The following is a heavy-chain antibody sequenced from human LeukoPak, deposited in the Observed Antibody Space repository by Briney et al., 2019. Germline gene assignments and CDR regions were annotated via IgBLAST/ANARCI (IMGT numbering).Heavy chain of an antibody. J-gene: IGHJ3*01. D-gene: IGHD5-24*01. CDR3: ARDREMGTIRNGFDV. CDR2: INTDRSIT. Sequence: PGGSLRLSCVASGFTFSNYWMHWVRQAPGKGLVWVSRINTDRSITNYADSVKGRFTVSRDNAKNSLFLQMNSLRAEDTALYYCARDREMGTIRNGFDVWGQGTIVSVSS. CDR1: GFTFSNYW. V-gene: IGHV3-74*01.